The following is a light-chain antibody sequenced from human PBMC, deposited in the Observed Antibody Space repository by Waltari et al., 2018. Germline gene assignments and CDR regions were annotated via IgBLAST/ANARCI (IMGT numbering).Light chain of an antibody. J-gene: IGLJ1*01. CDR3: CSDAGSGTYV. V-gene: IGLV2-23*02. CDR1: SSDIGKYNS. CDR2: EFT. Sequence: QSALTQPASVSGSPGQSITISCTGTSSDIGKYNSVSWYQHLPGKVPKVMISEFTKRPSGVSNRVSGSKSGNTASLTISGLQADDEAEYYCCSDAGSGTYVFGTGTKLTV.